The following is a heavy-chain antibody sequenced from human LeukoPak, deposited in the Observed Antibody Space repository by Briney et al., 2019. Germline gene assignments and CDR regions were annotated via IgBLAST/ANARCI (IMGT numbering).Heavy chain of an antibody. V-gene: IGHV4-4*07. CDR2: VYSSGST. CDR1: GGSISRSY. J-gene: IGHJ5*02. Sequence: KSSETLSLTCTVSGGSISRSYWSWIRQPAGKGLEWIGRVYSSGSTNYNPSLKSRVTMSVDTSKNQFSLKLNSVTAADTAVYYCARDARYYDSTGYSSSYFDPWGQGTLVTVSS. D-gene: IGHD3-22*01. CDR3: ARDARYYDSTGYSSSYFDP.